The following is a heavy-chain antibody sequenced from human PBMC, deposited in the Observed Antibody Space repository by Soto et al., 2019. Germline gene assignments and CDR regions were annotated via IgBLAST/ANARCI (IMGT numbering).Heavy chain of an antibody. Sequence: GASVKVSCKASGYTFTSFGISWVRQAPGQGLEWMGWISAHNDKRYYAQQFQGRITITTDTSTSTVYMELGSLRSDDTAVYYCGAIYYGGKERYLSASWGQGTLVTVSS. CDR3: GAIYYGGKERYLSAS. CDR2: ISAHNDKR. J-gene: IGHJ4*02. V-gene: IGHV1-18*01. D-gene: IGHD3-3*01. CDR1: GYTFTSFG.